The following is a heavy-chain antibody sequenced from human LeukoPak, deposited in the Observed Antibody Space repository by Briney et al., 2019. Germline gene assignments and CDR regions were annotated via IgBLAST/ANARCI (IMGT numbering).Heavy chain of an antibody. CDR1: GYSFTTKW. V-gene: IGHV5-51*01. D-gene: IGHD3-16*02. CDR3: ARGGDYVWGSYRYTRYFDY. CDR2: IYPGDSDT. Sequence: GESLKISCKGSGYSFTTKWIGWVRQMPGKGLECMGTIYPGDSDTRYSPSFEGQVTISVDKSISTAYLQWSSLKASDTAMYYCARGGDYVWGSYRYTRYFDYWGQGTLVTVSS. J-gene: IGHJ4*02.